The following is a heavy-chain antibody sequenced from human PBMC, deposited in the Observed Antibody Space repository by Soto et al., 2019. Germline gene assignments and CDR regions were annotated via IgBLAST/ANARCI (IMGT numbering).Heavy chain of an antibody. CDR2: ISYDGSNK. Sequence: PGGSLRLSCAASGFTFSSYAMHWVRQAPGKGLEWVAVISYDGSNKYYADSVKGRFTISRDNSKNTLYLQMNSLRAEDTAVYYCARGPDVLRLLGAYYYGMDVWGQGTTVTVSS. D-gene: IGHD3-3*01. J-gene: IGHJ6*02. CDR1: GFTFSSYA. V-gene: IGHV3-30-3*01. CDR3: ARGPDVLRLLGAYYYGMDV.